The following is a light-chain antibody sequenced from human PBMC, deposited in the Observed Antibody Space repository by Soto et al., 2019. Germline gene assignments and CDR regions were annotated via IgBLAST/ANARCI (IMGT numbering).Light chain of an antibody. CDR1: QSVSSSY. CDR3: QQYITYHSFFT. V-gene: IGKV3-20*01. CDR2: AAS. J-gene: IGKJ5*01. Sequence: EIVFTQSPGTLSLSPGERATLSCRASQSVSSSYLAWYQQKPGQAPRLLIYAASSRATGIPDRFSGSGSGTDFTLTISRLEPEDSAVYYCQQYITYHSFFTFGQGTRLEIK.